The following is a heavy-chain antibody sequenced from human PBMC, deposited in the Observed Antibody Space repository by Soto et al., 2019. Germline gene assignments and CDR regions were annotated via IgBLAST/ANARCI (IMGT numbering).Heavy chain of an antibody. Sequence: EAQLVESGGGVVQPGGSLRLSCAASGFTFSSSVMSWVRQAPGKGLEWVADIGSRSSAIFYADSVKGRFAISRDNAKDSLDLQKNSRRAEDTAVYYCAQFVGENSDGKSYLGEWGQGTLVSVSS. CDR1: GFTFSSSV. CDR3: AQFVGENSDGKSYLGE. D-gene: IGHD2-15*01. J-gene: IGHJ4*02. V-gene: IGHV3-48*03. CDR2: IGSRSSAI.